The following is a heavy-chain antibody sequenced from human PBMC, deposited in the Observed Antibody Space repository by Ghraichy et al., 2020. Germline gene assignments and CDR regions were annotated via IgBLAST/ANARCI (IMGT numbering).Heavy chain of an antibody. Sequence: LSLSCAASGFNFRDYYMSWIRQAPGKGLEWVSLISRNGRDTNYADSVRGRFTISRDNRKSALFLHMNALRADDTAVYYCVREGQELGKSGFDLWGQGTPVTVSS. CDR2: ISRNGRDT. V-gene: IGHV3-11*06. CDR3: VREGQELGKSGFDL. J-gene: IGHJ5*02. CDR1: GFNFRDYY. D-gene: IGHD1-7*01.